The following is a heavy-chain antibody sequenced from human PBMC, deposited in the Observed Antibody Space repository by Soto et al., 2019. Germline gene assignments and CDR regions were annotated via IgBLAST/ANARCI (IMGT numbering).Heavy chain of an antibody. J-gene: IGHJ4*02. V-gene: IGHV1-69*13. CDR2: IIPIFGTA. D-gene: IGHD5-12*01. CDR1: GGTFSSYA. Sequence: ASVKVSCKASGGTFSSYAISWVRQAPGQGLEWMGGIIPIFGTANYAQKFQGRVTITADESTSTAYMELSSLRSEDTAVYYCARGRDGYNYYFDYWGQGTLVTVSS. CDR3: ARGRDGYNYYFDY.